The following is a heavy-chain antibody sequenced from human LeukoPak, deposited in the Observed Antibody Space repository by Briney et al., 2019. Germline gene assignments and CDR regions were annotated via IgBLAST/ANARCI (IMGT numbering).Heavy chain of an antibody. CDR1: DVSISSYY. CDR3: ARTSSSSWYVP. D-gene: IGHD6-13*01. Sequence: PSETLSLTCTVSDVSISSYYWSWIRLPPGKGLEWIGFLDYSGSPNYNPSFKSRLTVSLDTSKNQFSLKLTSVTAADTAVYYCARTSSSSWYVPWGQGTLVTVSS. CDR2: LDYSGSP. J-gene: IGHJ5*02. V-gene: IGHV4-59*08.